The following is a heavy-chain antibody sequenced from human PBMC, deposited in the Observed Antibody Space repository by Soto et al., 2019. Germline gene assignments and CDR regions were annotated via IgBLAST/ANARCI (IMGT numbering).Heavy chain of an antibody. Sequence: EVQLVESGGGLVQPGGSLRLSCTASGFAFNIYWMHWVRQAPGKGLVWVSRIISDGSNSSYADSVKGRFTISRDNAKNTLYLQMNSLRAEDTAVYYCARSVLRSLRPEMDVWGKGTTVTVSS. CDR2: IISDGSNS. CDR3: ARSVLRSLRPEMDV. D-gene: IGHD3-3*01. CDR1: GFAFNIYW. J-gene: IGHJ6*04. V-gene: IGHV3-74*01.